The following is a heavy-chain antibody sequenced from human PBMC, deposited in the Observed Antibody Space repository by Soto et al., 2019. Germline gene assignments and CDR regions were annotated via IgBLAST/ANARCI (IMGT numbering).Heavy chain of an antibody. CDR1: GGSISSGGYS. V-gene: IGHV4-30-2*01. CDR2: IYHSGST. J-gene: IGHJ4*02. Sequence: QLQLQESGSGLVKPSQTLSLTCAVSGGSISSGGYSWSWIRQPPGKGLEWIGYIYHSGSTYYNPALQSRVXXXVXXSKNQFSLKLSSVTAADTAVYYCARGMTTVTTIDYWGQGTLVTVSS. D-gene: IGHD4-4*01. CDR3: ARGMTTVTTIDY.